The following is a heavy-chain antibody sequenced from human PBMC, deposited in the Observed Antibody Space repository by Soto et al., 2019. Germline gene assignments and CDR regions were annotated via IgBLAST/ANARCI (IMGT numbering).Heavy chain of an antibody. J-gene: IGHJ4*02. D-gene: IGHD2-21*01. CDR1: GLSLSTPGMR. V-gene: IGHV2-70*04. CDR3: ARVWIADSFDY. Sequence: SGPTLVNPTQTLTLTCTFSGLSLSTPGMRVSWIRQPPGKALEWLARIDWDDDTFYSPSLKTRLTISKDTSKKQVVLTMTNMDPTDTAIYYCARVWIADSFDYWGQGALVTV. CDR2: IDWDDDT.